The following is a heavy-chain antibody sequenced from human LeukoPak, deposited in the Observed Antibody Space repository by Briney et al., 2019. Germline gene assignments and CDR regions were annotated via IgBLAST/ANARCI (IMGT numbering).Heavy chain of an antibody. J-gene: IGHJ5*02. CDR3: GRRLFIDGWYKT. V-gene: IGHV4-4*02. Sequence: SGTLSLTCAVSGGSISSSNWWSWIRQPPGKGLEWIGEINQSGSTNYNPSLKSRVIISRDTSKNEVSLKLTSVTAADTAMYFCGRRLFIDGWYKTWGQGTLVSVST. D-gene: IGHD1-1*01. CDR2: INQSGST. CDR1: GGSISSSNW.